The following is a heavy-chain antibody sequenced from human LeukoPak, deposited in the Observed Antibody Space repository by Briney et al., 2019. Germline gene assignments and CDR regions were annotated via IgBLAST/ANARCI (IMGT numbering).Heavy chain of an antibody. CDR1: GGSISSDY. CDR3: ARQTMLVGYANGLGFNY. Sequence: SETLSLTCTVSGGSISSDYWSWIRQPPGKGLEWIGYIYYSGSTNYNPSLKSRVSMSADTSKNQISLNLKFVTAADTAVYYCARQTMLVGYANGLGFNYWGEGTLVTVSS. V-gene: IGHV4-59*01. D-gene: IGHD2-2*01. J-gene: IGHJ4*02. CDR2: IYYSGST.